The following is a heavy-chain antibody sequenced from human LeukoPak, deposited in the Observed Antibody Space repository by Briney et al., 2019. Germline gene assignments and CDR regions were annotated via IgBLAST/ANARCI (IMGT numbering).Heavy chain of an antibody. J-gene: IGHJ4*02. D-gene: IGHD2-2*01. CDR1: GASISSYY. Sequence: SETLSLTCTVSGASISSYYWSWIRQPPGKGLEWIGYIYYSESANYNPSLKSRVTISVDTSKNQFSLKLTSVTAADTAMYYCARYYCTSNTCYYFDYWGQGTLVTVSS. CDR3: ARYYCTSNTCYYFDY. CDR2: IYYSESA. V-gene: IGHV4-59*01.